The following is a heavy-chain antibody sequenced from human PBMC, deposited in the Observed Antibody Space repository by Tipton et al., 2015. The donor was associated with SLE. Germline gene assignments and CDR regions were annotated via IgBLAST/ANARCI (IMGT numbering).Heavy chain of an antibody. J-gene: IGHJ5*02. Sequence: LRLSCTVSGGSISSYYWSWIRQPPGKGLEWIGYIYYSGSTYYNPSLKSRVTISVDTSKNQFSLKLSSVTAADTAVYYCARSTLGTMVVAVYGPWGQGTLVTVSS. CDR3: ARSTLGTMVVAVYGP. D-gene: IGHD3-22*01. V-gene: IGHV4-59*08. CDR2: IYYSGST. CDR1: GGSISSYY.